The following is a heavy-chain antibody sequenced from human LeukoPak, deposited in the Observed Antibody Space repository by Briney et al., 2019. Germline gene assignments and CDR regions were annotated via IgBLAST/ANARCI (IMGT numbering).Heavy chain of an antibody. D-gene: IGHD5-12*01. V-gene: IGHV1-18*01. J-gene: IGHJ4*02. CDR2: ISAYNGNT. CDR1: GYTFTSYG. Sequence: ASVKVSCKASGYTFTSYGISWVRQAPGQGLEWMGWISAYNGNTNYAQKLQGRVTMTTDTSTSTAYMELRSLRSDDTAVYYCARDTRYSGYDLPAVNDYWGQGTLVTASS. CDR3: ARDTRYSGYDLPAVNDY.